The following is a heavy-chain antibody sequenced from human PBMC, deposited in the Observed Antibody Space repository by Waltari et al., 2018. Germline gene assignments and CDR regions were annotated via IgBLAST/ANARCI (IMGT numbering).Heavy chain of an antibody. Sequence: QVQLVQSGAEVKKPGASVKVSCKASGYTFTSYAMHWVRQAPGQRLEWMGWINAGNCNTKYSQKFQGRVTITRDTSASTAYMELSSLRSEDTAVYYCARDRSLPGIAAAGLATWGQGTLVTVSS. V-gene: IGHV1-3*01. CDR2: INAGNCNT. CDR3: ARDRSLPGIAAAGLAT. D-gene: IGHD6-13*01. CDR1: GYTFTSYA. J-gene: IGHJ4*02.